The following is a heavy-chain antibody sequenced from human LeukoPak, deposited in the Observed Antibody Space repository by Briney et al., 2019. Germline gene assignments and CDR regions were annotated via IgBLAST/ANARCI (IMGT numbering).Heavy chain of an antibody. CDR3: ARDYYYGFYY. V-gene: IGHV3-48*02. D-gene: IGHD3-10*01. J-gene: IGHJ4*02. Sequence: GGSLRLSCAASGFTFSSYSMNWVRQAPGKGLEWVSYISSSSSSIHYADSVKGRFTISRDNAKNSLYLQMSSLRDEDMAMYYCARDYYYGFYYWGQGTLVTVSS. CDR2: ISSSSSSI. CDR1: GFTFSSYS.